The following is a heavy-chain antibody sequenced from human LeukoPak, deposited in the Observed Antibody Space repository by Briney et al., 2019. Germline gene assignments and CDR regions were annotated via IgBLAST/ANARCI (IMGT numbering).Heavy chain of an antibody. CDR1: GFTFSDFA. D-gene: IGHD2-21*01. CDR3: ATYGQVMLPFES. J-gene: IGHJ4*02. Sequence: GGSLRLSCAASGFTFSDFAMIWVRQPPGKGLEWVSSTFQGGGEIHYADSVRGRFTISRDNSRSTLFLQMNSLRREGTAIYYCATYGQVMLPFESWGQGALVTVSS. CDR2: TFQGGGEI. V-gene: IGHV3-23*01.